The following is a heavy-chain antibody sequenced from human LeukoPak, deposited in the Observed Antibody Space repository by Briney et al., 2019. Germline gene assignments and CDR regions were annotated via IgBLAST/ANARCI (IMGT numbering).Heavy chain of an antibody. Sequence: ASVTVSFKASGYTFTGNNIHWVRQAPGQGLECMGWIHVKNGDTNYEHNFRGRVTMTMDTSTSTAYMELSGLRSDDTAVYYCARASNTLYGGQFFDSWGQGTLVAVSS. CDR3: ARASNTLYGGQFFDS. V-gene: IGHV1-2*02. CDR2: IHVKNGDT. D-gene: IGHD2-15*01. CDR1: GYTFTGNN. J-gene: IGHJ4*02.